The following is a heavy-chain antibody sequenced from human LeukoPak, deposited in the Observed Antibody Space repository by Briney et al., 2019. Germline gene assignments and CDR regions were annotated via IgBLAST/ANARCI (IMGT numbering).Heavy chain of an antibody. J-gene: IGHJ4*02. CDR2: IYHSGST. D-gene: IGHD3-9*01. CDR1: GYSISSGYY. V-gene: IGHV4-38-2*01. Sequence: PSEILSLTCAVSGYSISSGYYWGWIRQPPGKGLERIGSIYHSGSTYYNPSLKSRVTISVDTSKNQFSLKLSSVTAADTAVYYCASAYYDILTGYFDYWGQGTLVTVSS. CDR3: ASAYYDILTGYFDY.